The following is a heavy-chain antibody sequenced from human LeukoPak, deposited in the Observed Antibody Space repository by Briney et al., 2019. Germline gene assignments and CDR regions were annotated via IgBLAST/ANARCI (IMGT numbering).Heavy chain of an antibody. Sequence: GGSLRLSCAASGFTFSNAWMSWVRQAPGKGLEWVGRIKSKTDGGTTDYAAPVKGRFTISRDDSKNTLYLQMNSLRAEDTAVYYXXKXVVXVVAATLAFDYWGQGTLVTVSS. CDR1: GFTFSNAW. V-gene: IGHV3-15*01. D-gene: IGHD2-15*01. CDR3: XKXVVXVVAATLAFDY. J-gene: IGHJ4*02. CDR2: IKSKTDGGTT.